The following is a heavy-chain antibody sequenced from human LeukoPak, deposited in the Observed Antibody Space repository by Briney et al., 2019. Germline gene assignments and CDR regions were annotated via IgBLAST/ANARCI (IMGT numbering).Heavy chain of an antibody. CDR1: GFTFSSYW. CDR3: ARVGGRYSPLGY. Sequence: GGSLRLSCAASGFTFSSYWMSWVRQAPGKGLEWVANIKQDGSEKYYVDTVKGRFTISRDNDKNSLFLQMTSLRAKDTAVYYCARVGGRYSPLGYWGQGTLVTVSS. D-gene: IGHD3-16*02. V-gene: IGHV3-7*01. CDR2: IKQDGSEK. J-gene: IGHJ4*02.